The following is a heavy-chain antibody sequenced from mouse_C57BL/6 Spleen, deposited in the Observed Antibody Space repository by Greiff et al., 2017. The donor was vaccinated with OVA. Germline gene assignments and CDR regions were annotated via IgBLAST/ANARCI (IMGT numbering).Heavy chain of an antibody. V-gene: IGHV2-9*01. J-gene: IGHJ4*01. Sequence: VKLVESGPGLVAPSQSLSITCTVSGFSLTSYGVDWVRQPPGKGLEWLGVIWGGGSTNYNSALMSRLSISKNNSKIQVFLTMNSLQTDNTAMYCCAKHYDYDGDYAMDYWGQGTSVTVSS. D-gene: IGHD2-4*01. CDR3: AKHYDYDGDYAMDY. CDR1: GFSLTSYG. CDR2: IWGGGST.